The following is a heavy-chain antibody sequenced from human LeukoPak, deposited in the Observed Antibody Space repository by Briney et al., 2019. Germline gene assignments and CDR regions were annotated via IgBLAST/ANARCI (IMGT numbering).Heavy chain of an antibody. V-gene: IGHV1-2*02. CDR2: INPNSGGT. D-gene: IGHD5-12*01. Sequence: ASVKVSCKASGYTFTGYYMHWVRQAPGQGPEWMGWINPNSGGTNYAQKFQGRVTMTRDTSISTAYMELSRLRSDDTAVYYCARDAIVATIPGITGTQPREYYYYYYMDVWGKGTTVTVSS. CDR3: ARDAIVATIPGITGTQPREYYYYYYMDV. J-gene: IGHJ6*03. CDR1: GYTFTGYY.